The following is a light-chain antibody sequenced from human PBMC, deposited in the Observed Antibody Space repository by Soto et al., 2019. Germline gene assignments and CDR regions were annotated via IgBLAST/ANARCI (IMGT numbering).Light chain of an antibody. CDR3: HQYSGYPYT. CDR2: DAS. CDR1: QTVRGW. Sequence: IQMTPSPSTLSASAVARVTITFRSSQTVRGWLAWYKQKPGKPPKPLIFDASNLQSGVPSRFSGSGSGTEFTLTISSVQPDDSATYFCHQYSGYPYTFGQGTKVDIK. V-gene: IGKV1-5*01. J-gene: IGKJ2*01.